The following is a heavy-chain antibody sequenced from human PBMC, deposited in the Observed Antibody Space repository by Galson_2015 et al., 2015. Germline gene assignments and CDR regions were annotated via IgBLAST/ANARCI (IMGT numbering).Heavy chain of an antibody. Sequence: QSGAEVTKPGESLKISCTGSGYSFPRYWIGWVRQMPGKGLEWMGIIYPGDSDTRYSTSFQGQVTISADKSISTAYLQWSSLKASDTAMYYCAILEYSSGWSLGPSDYWGQGTLVPVSS. V-gene: IGHV5-51*01. D-gene: IGHD6-19*01. J-gene: IGHJ4*02. CDR2: IYPGDSDT. CDR3: AILEYSSGWSLGPSDY. CDR1: GYSFPRYW.